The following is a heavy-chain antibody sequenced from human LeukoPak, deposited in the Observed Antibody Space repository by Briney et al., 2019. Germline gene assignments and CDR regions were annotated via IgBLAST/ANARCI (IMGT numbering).Heavy chain of an antibody. V-gene: IGHV4-59*11. Sequence: PSETLSLTCTVSGDSIGSHYWRWIRQPPGKGLEWIGYIFYVGSTNYNPSLKSRVTISVDTSKNQFSLKLNSVTAADTAVYYCARDYYDSRGEAFDIWGQGTMVTVSS. D-gene: IGHD3-22*01. CDR2: IFYVGST. CDR1: GDSIGSHY. CDR3: ARDYYDSRGEAFDI. J-gene: IGHJ3*02.